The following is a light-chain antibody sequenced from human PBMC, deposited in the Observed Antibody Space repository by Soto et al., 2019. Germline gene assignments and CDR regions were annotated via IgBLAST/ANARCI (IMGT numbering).Light chain of an antibody. V-gene: IGLV1-40*01. CDR1: SSNIGAGYD. CDR3: SSYTSSSLYV. Sequence: QSVLTQPPSVSGAPGQRVTISCTGSSSNIGAGYDVHWYQQLPGTAPKLLIHGNTNRPSGVPDRFSGSKSGTSASLAISGLQAEDEADYYCSSYTSSSLYVFGTGTKLTVL. J-gene: IGLJ1*01. CDR2: GNT.